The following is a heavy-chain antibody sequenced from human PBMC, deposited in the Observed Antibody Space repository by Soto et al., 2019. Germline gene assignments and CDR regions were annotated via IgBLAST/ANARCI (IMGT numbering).Heavy chain of an antibody. D-gene: IGHD3-22*01. CDR2: IYRSGTT. CDR1: GGSVRSGSYY. CDR3: ARGEIPYDGSGYHSFYVEY. J-gene: IGHJ4*02. V-gene: IGHV4-61*01. Sequence: LSLTCTVSGGSVRSGSYYWSSIRQPPGQGLEWIGYIYRSGTTNYNPSLKSRVTISVDTSKSQFSLKLTSVTAADTAVYYCARGEIPYDGSGYHSFYVEYWGQGILVTVSS.